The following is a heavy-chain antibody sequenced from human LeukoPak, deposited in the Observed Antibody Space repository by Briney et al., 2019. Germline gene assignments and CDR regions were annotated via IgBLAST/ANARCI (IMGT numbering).Heavy chain of an antibody. CDR1: GFTFSSYG. J-gene: IGHJ5*02. CDR3: AKAPGYCSSTSCYGGGWFDP. Sequence: GGSLTLSCAAAGFTFSSYGRQWVRQAPGKGREWGAFIRYDRGNKYYAYSVNDRFTISRDNSQNTLYLQMTSLRAESTAVYHCAKAPGYCSSTSCYGGGWFDPWGQGTLVTVSS. CDR2: IRYDRGNK. D-gene: IGHD2-2*01. V-gene: IGHV3-30*02.